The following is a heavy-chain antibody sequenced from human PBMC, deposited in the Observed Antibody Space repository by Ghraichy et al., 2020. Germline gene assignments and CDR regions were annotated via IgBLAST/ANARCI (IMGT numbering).Heavy chain of an antibody. J-gene: IGHJ4*02. CDR3: ARGSREAMALRH. Sequence: SLRLSCAASGFTFSSYAMHWVRQASGKGLEWVAVISYDGSNKYYADSVKGRFTISRDNSKNTLYLQMNSLRAEDTAVYYCARGSREAMALRHWGQGTLVTVSS. CDR1: GFTFSSYA. CDR2: ISYDGSNK. D-gene: IGHD5-18*01. V-gene: IGHV3-30*04.